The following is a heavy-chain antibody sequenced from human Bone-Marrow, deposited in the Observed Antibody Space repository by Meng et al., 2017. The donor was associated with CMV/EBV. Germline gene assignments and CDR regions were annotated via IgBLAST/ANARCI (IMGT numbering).Heavy chain of an antibody. CDR2: ISVHNGNT. D-gene: IGHD6-19*01. CDR1: TFTSYG. J-gene: IGHJ4*02. CDR3: ARGVNRMKYSRDWYDLDY. V-gene: IGHV1-18*01. Sequence: TFTSYGSGWVRQGPGKGLEWMGWISVHNGNTKYAQKVQDRVTMTTDTSTRTDYMELRSLRSDDTAVYYCARGVNRMKYSRDWYDLDYWGQGTLVTVSS.